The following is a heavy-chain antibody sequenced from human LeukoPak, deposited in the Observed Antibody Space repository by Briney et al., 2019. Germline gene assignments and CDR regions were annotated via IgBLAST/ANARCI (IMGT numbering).Heavy chain of an antibody. Sequence: SETLSLTCTVSGGSISSGGYYWSWIRQHPGKGLEWIGYIYYSGSTYYNPSLKSRVTISVDTSKNQFSLKLGSVTAADTAVYYCARGVRWLQLSYFDYWGQGTLVTVSS. CDR1: GGSISSGGYY. CDR3: ARGVRWLQLSYFDY. D-gene: IGHD5-24*01. J-gene: IGHJ4*02. CDR2: IYYSGST. V-gene: IGHV4-31*03.